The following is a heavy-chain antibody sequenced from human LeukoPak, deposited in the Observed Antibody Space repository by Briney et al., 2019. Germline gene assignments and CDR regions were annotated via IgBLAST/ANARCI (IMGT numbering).Heavy chain of an antibody. CDR2: MNEYGSEI. V-gene: IGHV3-7*01. D-gene: IGHD2-2*01. CDR3: ARPRGCGSSRCNNFDY. J-gene: IGHJ4*02. Sequence: GGSLRLSCSVSGFIFRDFSMSWVRQAPGKGLEWVAKMNEYGSEIFYVDSVKGRFTISRNNGKNSLYLQMNRLRAEDTAVYYCARPRGCGSSRCNNFDYWGQGTLVTVSS. CDR1: GFIFRDFS.